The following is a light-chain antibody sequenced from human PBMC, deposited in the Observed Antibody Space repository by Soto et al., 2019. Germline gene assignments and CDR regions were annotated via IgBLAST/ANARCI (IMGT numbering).Light chain of an antibody. J-gene: IGKJ4*01. Sequence: AIQLTQSPSSLSASVGDRVTITCRASQGISSALAWYQHKPGRAPRLLIYDASSLQSGVSSRFSGSGSGTDFTLTISCLKPEDFATYYCQQFQSYALTFGGGTKLEIK. CDR2: DAS. CDR1: QGISSA. V-gene: IGKV1-13*02. CDR3: QQFQSYALT.